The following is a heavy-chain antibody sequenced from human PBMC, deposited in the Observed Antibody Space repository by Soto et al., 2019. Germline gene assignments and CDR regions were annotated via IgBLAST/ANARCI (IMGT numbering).Heavy chain of an antibody. Sequence: GASVKVSCKASGFTFTNYYIHWVRQAPGQGLEWMGLINPSGGGTFYAQKFQGRVTVTRDTSTGTVYMELSNLRSEDTAVYFCARDSGDTTLRQWGRSFHYWGQGNLVTVSS. CDR1: GFTFTNYY. CDR2: INPSGGGT. CDR3: ARDSGDTTLRQWGRSFHY. V-gene: IGHV1-46*01. J-gene: IGHJ4*02. D-gene: IGHD1-1*01.